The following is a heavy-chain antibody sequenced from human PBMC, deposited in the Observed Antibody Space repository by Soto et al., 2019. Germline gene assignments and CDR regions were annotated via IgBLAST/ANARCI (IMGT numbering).Heavy chain of an antibody. CDR1: GYTFTSYG. V-gene: IGHV1-18*01. CDR2: ISAYNGNT. J-gene: IGHJ6*03. D-gene: IGHD3-10*01. Sequence: ASVKVSCKASGYTFTSYGISWVRQAPGQGLEWMGWISAYNGNTNYAQKLQGRVTMTTDTSTSTAYMELRSLRSDDTAVYYCARSHYYGSGSYYVHYYYYMDVWGKGTTVTVSS. CDR3: ARSHYYGSGSYYVHYYYYMDV.